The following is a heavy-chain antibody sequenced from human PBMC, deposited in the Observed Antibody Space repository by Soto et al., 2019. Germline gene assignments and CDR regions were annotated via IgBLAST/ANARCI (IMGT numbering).Heavy chain of an antibody. V-gene: IGHV3-33*01. J-gene: IGHJ5*02. Sequence: QVQLVESGGGVVQPGRSLRISCAASGFTFSSYGMHWVRQAPGKGLEWVAVIWYDGSNKYYADSVKGRFTISRDNSKNTLYLQMNSLRAEDTAVYYCAREDSSYPPRGVDPWGQGTLVTVSS. CDR3: AREDSSYPPRGVDP. CDR2: IWYDGSNK. CDR1: GFTFSSYG. D-gene: IGHD6-6*01.